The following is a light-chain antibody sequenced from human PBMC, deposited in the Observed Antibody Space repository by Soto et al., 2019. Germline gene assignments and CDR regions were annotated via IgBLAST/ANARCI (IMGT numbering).Light chain of an antibody. CDR1: QSISSW. Sequence: DIHRTHSPSTLSASLGDMVTITFRASQSISSWLAWYQQKPGKAPNLLIYKASSLESGVPSRFSGSGSGTEFILTISSLQPDDFATYYCQHYNSYSEAFGQGTKVDIK. V-gene: IGKV1-5*03. J-gene: IGKJ1*01. CDR3: QHYNSYSEA. CDR2: KAS.